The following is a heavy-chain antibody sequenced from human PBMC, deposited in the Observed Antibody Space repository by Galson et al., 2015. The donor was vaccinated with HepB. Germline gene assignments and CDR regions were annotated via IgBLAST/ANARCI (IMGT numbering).Heavy chain of an antibody. D-gene: IGHD6-13*01. V-gene: IGHV3-23*01. CDR1: EFSLREYA. CDR3: VKDVVGAAAGIEDY. J-gene: IGHJ4*02. CDR2: ISGSGTT. Sequence: SLRLSCAGSEFSLREYAMNWVRQAPGKGLEWVSTISGSGTTYYADSVKGRFTISRDNSKNTLYLQMSSLRAEDTAVYYCVKDVVGAAAGIEDYWGQGTLVTVSS.